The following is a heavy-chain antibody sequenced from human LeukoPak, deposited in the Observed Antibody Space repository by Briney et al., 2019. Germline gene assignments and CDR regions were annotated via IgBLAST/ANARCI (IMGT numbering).Heavy chain of an antibody. Sequence: GGSLRLSCAASGFTFSNAWMSWVRQAPGKGLEWVGRIKSKTDGGTTDYAAPVKGRFTISRDDSKNTPYLQMNSLKTEDTAVYYCTTPMVRGVIPFHYMDVWGKGTTVTVSS. CDR2: IKSKTDGGTT. CDR3: TTPMVRGVIPFHYMDV. V-gene: IGHV3-15*01. D-gene: IGHD3-10*01. J-gene: IGHJ6*03. CDR1: GFTFSNAW.